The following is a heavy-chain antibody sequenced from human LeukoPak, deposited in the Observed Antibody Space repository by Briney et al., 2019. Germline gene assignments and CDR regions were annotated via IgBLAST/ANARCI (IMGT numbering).Heavy chain of an antibody. V-gene: IGHV3-21*01. Sequence: GGSLRLSCAASGFTFSSYSMNWVRQAPGKGLEWVSSISSSSSYIYYADSVKGRFTISRDNAKNSLYLQMNSLRAEDTAVYYCAREISSLTTVTTSAHFDHWGQGTLVTVSS. J-gene: IGHJ4*02. CDR1: GFTFSSYS. D-gene: IGHD4-17*01. CDR2: ISSSSSYI. CDR3: AREISSLTTVTTSAHFDH.